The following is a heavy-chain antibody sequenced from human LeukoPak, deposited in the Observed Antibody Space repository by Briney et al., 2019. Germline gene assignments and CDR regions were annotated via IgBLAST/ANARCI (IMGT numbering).Heavy chain of an antibody. CDR3: ARELLNAPTPGAY. CDR2: FHRSGST. Sequence: PSETLSLTCAVSIDSTNGNYWSWVRQSPGKGLEWIGEFHRSGSTNYKPSLKRRVTISIDRSKDQISLDLTSVTAADTAVYYCARELLNAPTPGAYWGQGILVTVS. V-gene: IGHV4-4*02. J-gene: IGHJ4*02. CDR1: IDSTNGNY. D-gene: IGHD2-21*01.